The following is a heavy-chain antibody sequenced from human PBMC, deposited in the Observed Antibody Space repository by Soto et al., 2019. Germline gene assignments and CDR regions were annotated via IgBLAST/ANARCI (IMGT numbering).Heavy chain of an antibody. Sequence: EVQLLESGGGLVQPGGSLRLSCAASGFTFSSYAMSWVRQAPGKGLEWVSAISGSGGSTYYADSVKGRFTISRDNSKNTLYLQMNSLRAEDTAVYYCAKGRDTVTTMKGQHPEASDYWGQGTLVTVSS. CDR3: AKGRDTVTTMKGQHPEASDY. J-gene: IGHJ4*02. CDR1: GFTFSSYA. V-gene: IGHV3-23*01. CDR2: ISGSGGST. D-gene: IGHD4-17*01.